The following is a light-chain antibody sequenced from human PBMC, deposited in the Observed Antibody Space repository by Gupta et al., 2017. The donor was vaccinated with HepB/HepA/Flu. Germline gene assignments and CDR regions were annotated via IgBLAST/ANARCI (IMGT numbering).Light chain of an antibody. J-gene: IGKJ4*01. CDR2: GAS. CDR1: QSVSSSY. CDR3: QQYGSSPLT. V-gene: IGKV3-20*01. Sequence: EIVLTQSPGTLSLSPGERATLSCRASQSVSSSYVAWYQQKPGQAPRLLIYGASSRATGIPDRCSGSGSGTDFTLTISRLEPEDFAVYYCQQYGSSPLTFGGGTKVEIK.